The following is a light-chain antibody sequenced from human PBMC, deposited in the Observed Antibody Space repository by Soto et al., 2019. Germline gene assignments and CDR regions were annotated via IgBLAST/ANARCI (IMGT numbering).Light chain of an antibody. J-gene: IGLJ3*02. CDR2: EVS. CDR3: CSYTSSATLL. Sequence: QSALTQPASVSGSPGQSITISCTGTSSDVGGYNYVSWYQQHPGKAPKLMIYEVSDRPSGVSNRFSGSKSGNTASLIISGLQAEDEADYFCCSYTSSATLLFGGGTKVTVL. CDR1: SSDVGGYNY. V-gene: IGLV2-14*01.